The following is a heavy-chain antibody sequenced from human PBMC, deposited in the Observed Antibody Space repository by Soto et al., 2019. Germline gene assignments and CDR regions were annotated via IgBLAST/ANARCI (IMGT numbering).Heavy chain of an antibody. CDR3: ARDRSAYYLTKLRPYGMDV. Sequence: SVKVSCKASGGTFSSYAISWVRQAPGQGLEWMGGIIPIFGTANYAQKLQGRVTITADESTSTAYMELSSLRSEDTAVYYCARDRSAYYLTKLRPYGMDVWGQGTTVTVSS. D-gene: IGHD1-26*01. J-gene: IGHJ6*02. V-gene: IGHV1-69*13. CDR2: IIPIFGTA. CDR1: GGTFSSYA.